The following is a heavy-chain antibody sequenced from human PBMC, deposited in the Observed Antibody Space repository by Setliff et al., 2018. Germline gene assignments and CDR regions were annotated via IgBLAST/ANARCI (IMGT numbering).Heavy chain of an antibody. D-gene: IGHD2-15*01. J-gene: IGHJ5*02. CDR1: GGTFGTNA. CDR3: VRGGSGAFDP. V-gene: IGHV7-4-1*02. CDR2: ISTNNGNP. Sequence: ASVKVSCKASGGTFGTNAVSWVRQAPGQGLEWMGGISTNNGNPTYAQGFTGRFVFSLDTSLNTAYLQISSLEAEDTALYYCVRGGSGAFDPWGQGTLVTVSS.